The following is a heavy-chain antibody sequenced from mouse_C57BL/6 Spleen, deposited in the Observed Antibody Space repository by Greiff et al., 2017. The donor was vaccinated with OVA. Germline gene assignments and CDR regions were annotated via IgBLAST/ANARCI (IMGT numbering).Heavy chain of an antibody. D-gene: IGHD3-1*01. Sequence: QVQLQQPGAELVRPGSSVKLSCKASGYTFTSYWMHWVKQRPIQGLEWIGNIDPSDSETNYNQKFKDKATLTVDKSSSTAYMQLSRLTSEDSAANYCARGGRDWYFDVWGTGTTVTVSS. V-gene: IGHV1-52*01. J-gene: IGHJ1*03. CDR2: IDPSDSET. CDR1: GYTFTSYW. CDR3: ARGGRDWYFDV.